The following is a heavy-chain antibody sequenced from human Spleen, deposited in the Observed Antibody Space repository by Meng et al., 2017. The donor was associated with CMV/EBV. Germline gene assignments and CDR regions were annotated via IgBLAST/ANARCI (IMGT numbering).Heavy chain of an antibody. CDR3: ARSASGQQLVRGDYFDY. Sequence: ASVKVSCKTSGYTFTGYYMHWARQAPGQGLEWMGCINPNSGGTNYAQKFQGRVTMTRDTSITTAYMEVSSLRSDDTAVYYCARSASGQQLVRGDYFDYWGQGTLVTVSS. CDR2: INPNSGGT. CDR1: GYTFTGYY. D-gene: IGHD6-13*01. V-gene: IGHV1-2*02. J-gene: IGHJ4*02.